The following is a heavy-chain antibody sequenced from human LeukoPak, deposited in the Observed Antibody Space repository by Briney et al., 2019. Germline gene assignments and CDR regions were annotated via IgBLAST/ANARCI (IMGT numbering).Heavy chain of an antibody. CDR1: GFTFRDYN. D-gene: IGHD3-9*01. V-gene: IGHV3-11*01. Sequence: PGGSLRLSCAASGFTFRDYNMNWVRQAPGKGLGWVSYISDSGSTIHYADSVNGRFTISRANAKNSLYLQMNSLRAEDSAVYYCARSIGLTGGGVDVWGRGTTVTVSS. J-gene: IGHJ6*02. CDR2: ISDSGSTI. CDR3: ARSIGLTGGGVDV.